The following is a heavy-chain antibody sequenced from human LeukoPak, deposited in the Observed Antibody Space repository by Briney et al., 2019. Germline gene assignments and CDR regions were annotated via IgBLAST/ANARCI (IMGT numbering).Heavy chain of an antibody. CDR2: ISSTSIYI. Sequence: GGSLRLSCAASGFTFSSYAMSWVRQAPGKGLEWVSSISSTSIYIYYADSVKGRFTVSRDNAKNSLYLQMNSLRAEDTAVYYCARAGGSYYYYMDVWGKGTTVTVSS. CDR3: ARAGGSYYYYMDV. V-gene: IGHV3-21*01. D-gene: IGHD1-26*01. CDR1: GFTFSSYA. J-gene: IGHJ6*03.